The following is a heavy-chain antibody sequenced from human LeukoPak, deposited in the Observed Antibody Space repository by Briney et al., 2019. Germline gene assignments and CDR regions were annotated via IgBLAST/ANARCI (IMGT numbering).Heavy chain of an antibody. CDR2: ISGDGGST. D-gene: IGHD3-16*02. Sequence: GGSLRLSCAASGFTFDDYAMHWVRHAPGKGLEWVSLISGDGGSTYYADSVKGRFTISRDNSKNSLYLQMNSLRTEDTALYYCAKDTPSMITFGGVIADTPDWGQGTLVTVSS. CDR3: AKDTPSMITFGGVIADTPD. CDR1: GFTFDDYA. V-gene: IGHV3-43*02. J-gene: IGHJ4*02.